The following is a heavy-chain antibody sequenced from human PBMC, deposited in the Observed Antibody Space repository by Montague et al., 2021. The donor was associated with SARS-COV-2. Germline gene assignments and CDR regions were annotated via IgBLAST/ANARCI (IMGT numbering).Heavy chain of an antibody. D-gene: IGHD3-22*01. CDR1: GDSITGSDNW. J-gene: IGHJ4*02. Sequence: SETLSLTCVVSGDSITGSDNWWSWVRQPPGKGLEWIGEIYHTGSTNFNPSLTSRVTISIDESKNQFPLKLRSMTAADTAIYYCVANGYYSLDFWGQGTLVTDSS. CDR3: VANGYYSLDF. V-gene: IGHV4-4*02. CDR2: IYHTGST.